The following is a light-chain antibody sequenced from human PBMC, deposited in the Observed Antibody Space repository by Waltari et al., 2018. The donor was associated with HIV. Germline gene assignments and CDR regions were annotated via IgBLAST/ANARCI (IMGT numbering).Light chain of an antibody. CDR3: SSDAGRDIRVV. CDR2: EVN. V-gene: IGLV2-8*01. CDR1: DSDIGSTHF. Sequence: ALTQPPSASGSPGQSVTISCTGGDSDIGSTHFVSWYQQHPGKSPKLMLYEVNKRPSGVSHRFSGAKAGSVASLTVSGLQADDEADYYCSSDAGRDIRVVFGGGTKLTVL. J-gene: IGLJ2*01.